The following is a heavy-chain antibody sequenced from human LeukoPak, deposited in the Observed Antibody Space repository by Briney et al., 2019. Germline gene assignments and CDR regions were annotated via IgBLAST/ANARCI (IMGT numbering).Heavy chain of an antibody. D-gene: IGHD6-6*01. CDR2: IIPIFGTA. CDR1: GGTFSSYA. Sequence: SVKVSCKSSGGTFSSYAISWVRQAPGQGLEWMGGIIPIFGTANYAQKFQGRVTITTDESTSTAYMELSSLRSEDTAVYYCAKGIAARPDYYYYYMDVWGKGTTVTVSS. CDR3: AKGIAARPDYYYYYMDV. V-gene: IGHV1-69*05. J-gene: IGHJ6*03.